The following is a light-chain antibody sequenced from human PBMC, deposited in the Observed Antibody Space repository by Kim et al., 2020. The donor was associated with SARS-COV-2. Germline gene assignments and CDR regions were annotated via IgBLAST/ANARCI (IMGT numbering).Light chain of an antibody. CDR1: QSLNTY. V-gene: IGKV3-11*01. CDR3: QQRTNWPPWT. J-gene: IGKJ1*01. CDR2: DAS. Sequence: SPGERATPSCRASQSLNTYLAWYQQKPGQAPRLLIYDASNRATGIPARFSGSGSGTDFTLTISSLEPEDFAVYYCQQRTNWPPWTFGQGTKVEIK.